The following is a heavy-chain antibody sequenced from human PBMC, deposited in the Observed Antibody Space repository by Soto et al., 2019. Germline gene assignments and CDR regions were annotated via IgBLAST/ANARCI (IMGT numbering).Heavy chain of an antibody. CDR1: GFTFSSYG. D-gene: IGHD2-2*01. V-gene: IGHV3-33*01. CDR3: ARGADIVVVPAATHYYYYMDV. Sequence: GGSLRLSCAASGFTFSSYGMHWVRQAPGKGLEWVAVIWYDGSNKYYADSVKGRFTISRDNSKNTLYLQMNSLRAEDTAVYYCARGADIVVVPAATHYYYYMDVWGKGTTVTVSS. J-gene: IGHJ6*03. CDR2: IWYDGSNK.